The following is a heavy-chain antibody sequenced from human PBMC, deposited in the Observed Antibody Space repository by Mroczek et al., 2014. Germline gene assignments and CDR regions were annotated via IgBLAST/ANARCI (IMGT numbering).Heavy chain of an antibody. D-gene: IGHD2/OR15-2a*01. V-gene: IGHV4-30-2*01. CDR2: IYHSGST. CDR1: GGSISSGGYS. Sequence: QVQLVQSGSGLVKPSQTLSLTCAVSGGSISSGGYSWSWIRQPPGKGLEWIGYIYHSGSTYYNPSLKSRVTISVDRSKNQFSLKLSSVTAADTAVYYCARVNRDYFDYWGQGTLVTVSS. CDR3: ARVNRDYFDY. J-gene: IGHJ4*02.